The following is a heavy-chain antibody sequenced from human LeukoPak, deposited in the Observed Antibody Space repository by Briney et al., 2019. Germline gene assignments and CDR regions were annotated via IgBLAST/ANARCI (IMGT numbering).Heavy chain of an antibody. J-gene: IGHJ4*02. CDR3: ARASIAVAGTGFGYYFDY. D-gene: IGHD6-19*01. CDR2: ITGGGDNI. CDR1: GFTFSSFP. V-gene: IGHV3-23*01. Sequence: GGSLRLSCAASGFTFSSFPMSWVRQAPGKGLEWVSAITGGGDNIYYADSVKGRFTISRDNSKNTLYLQMNSLRAGDTAVYYCARASIAVAGTGFGYYFDYWGQGTLVTVSS.